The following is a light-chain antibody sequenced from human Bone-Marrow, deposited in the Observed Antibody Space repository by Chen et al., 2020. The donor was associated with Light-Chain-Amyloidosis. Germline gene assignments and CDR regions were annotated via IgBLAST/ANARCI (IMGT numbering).Light chain of an antibody. Sequence: DIQMTQSPSSLAASVGDRVTITCRASQGISNSLAWYQHKPGKVPKLLIYAASTLQSGVPSRFSGSGAGADFTLTTSSLKPKDVETYERKKSTNVPATFGGGTKGEIK. CDR2: AAS. J-gene: IGKJ4*01. V-gene: IGKV1-27*01. CDR3: KKSTNVPAT. CDR1: QGISNS.